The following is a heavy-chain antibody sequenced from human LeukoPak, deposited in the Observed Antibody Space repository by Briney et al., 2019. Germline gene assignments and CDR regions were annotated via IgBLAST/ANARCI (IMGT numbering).Heavy chain of an antibody. D-gene: IGHD3-3*01. CDR1: GYTFTSYG. J-gene: IGHJ3*02. CDR3: ASSSRSGDFWNGADAFDI. Sequence: ASVKVSCKASGYTFTSYGISWVRQAPGQGLEWMGWISAYNGNTNYARKLQGRVTMTTDTSTSTAYMELRSLRSDDTAVYYCASSSRSGDFWNGADAFDIWGQGTMVTVSS. CDR2: ISAYNGNT. V-gene: IGHV1-18*01.